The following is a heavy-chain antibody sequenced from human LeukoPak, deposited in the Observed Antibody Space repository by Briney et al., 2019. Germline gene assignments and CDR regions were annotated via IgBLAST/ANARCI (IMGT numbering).Heavy chain of an antibody. CDR2: INHSGST. Sequence: SETLSLTCAVYGGSFSGYYWSWIRQPPGKGLEWIGEINHSGSTNYNPSLKSRVTISVDTSKNQFSLKPNSVTAADTAVYYCARDRRDGYNSEGQFDYWGQGTLVTVSS. J-gene: IGHJ4*02. CDR1: GGSFSGYY. V-gene: IGHV4-34*01. CDR3: ARDRRDGYNSEGQFDY. D-gene: IGHD5-24*01.